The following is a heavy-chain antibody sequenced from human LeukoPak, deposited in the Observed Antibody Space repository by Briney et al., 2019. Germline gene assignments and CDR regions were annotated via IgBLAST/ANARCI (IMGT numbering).Heavy chain of an antibody. D-gene: IGHD3-22*01. CDR2: IYYSGST. V-gene: IGHV4-39*07. CDR3: ARVAYYYDSSGSLGY. Sequence: PSETLSLTCTVSGGSISSGSYFWGWIRQPPGKGLEWIGSIYYSGSTYYNPSLKSRVTISVDTSKNQFSLKLSSVTAADTAVYYCARVAYYYDSSGSLGYWGQGTLVTVSS. J-gene: IGHJ4*02. CDR1: GGSISSGSYF.